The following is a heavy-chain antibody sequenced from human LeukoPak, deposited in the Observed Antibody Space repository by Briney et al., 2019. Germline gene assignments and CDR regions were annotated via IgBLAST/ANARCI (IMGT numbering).Heavy chain of an antibody. CDR2: IYYSGST. CDR1: GGSISSYY. J-gene: IGHJ4*02. V-gene: IGHV4-59*01. Sequence: PSETLSLTCTVSGGSISSYYWSWIRQPPGKGLEWIGYIYYSGSTNYNPSLKSRVTISVDTSKNQFSLKLSSVTAADMAVYYCARGRFLGGTPPSHWGQGTLVTVSS. D-gene: IGHD3-3*01. CDR3: ARGRFLGGTPPSH.